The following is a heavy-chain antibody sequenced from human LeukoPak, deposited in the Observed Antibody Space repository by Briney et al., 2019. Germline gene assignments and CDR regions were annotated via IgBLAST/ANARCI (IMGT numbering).Heavy chain of an antibody. D-gene: IGHD3-22*01. CDR2: IYYSGST. J-gene: IGHJ3*02. Sequence: SETLSLTCTVSGGSISSGGYYWSWIRQHPGKGLEWIGYIYYSGSTYYNPSLKSRVTISVDTSKNQFSLKLSSVTAADTAVHYCARAPGGGDSSGYYQPARAFDIWGQGTMVTVSS. V-gene: IGHV4-31*03. CDR3: ARAPGGGDSSGYYQPARAFDI. CDR1: GGSISSGGYY.